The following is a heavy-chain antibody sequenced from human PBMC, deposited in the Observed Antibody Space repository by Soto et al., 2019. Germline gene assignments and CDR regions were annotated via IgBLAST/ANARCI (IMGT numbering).Heavy chain of an antibody. V-gene: IGHV3-23*01. CDR3: GKGRSYYYYYAMDV. J-gene: IGHJ6*02. CDR1: VFPFSSCA. CDR2: IIDSGGST. Sequence: GGSMRLSCAASVFPFSSCAMGWVRQAPGKGLEWVSDIIDSGGSTYYADAVKGRFTISRDNSKSTLYLQMNSLRAEDTAVYYSGKGRSYYYYYAMDVWGQGTTVTVSS. D-gene: IGHD1-26*01.